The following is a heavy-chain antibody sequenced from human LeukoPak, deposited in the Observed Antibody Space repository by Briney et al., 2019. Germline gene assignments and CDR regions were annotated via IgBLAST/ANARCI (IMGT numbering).Heavy chain of an antibody. CDR1: GLTFSIYG. CDR3: ASRDKGYYYGMDV. J-gene: IGHJ6*02. CDR2: LYSGGST. Sequence: GRSLRLSCASSGLTFSIYGIHWVRQAPGKGLEWVSLLYSGGSTYYADSVKGRFSISRDNSKNTLYLQMNSLRAEDTAVYYCASRDKGYYYGMDVWGQGTTVTVSS. V-gene: IGHV3-66*01. D-gene: IGHD5-24*01.